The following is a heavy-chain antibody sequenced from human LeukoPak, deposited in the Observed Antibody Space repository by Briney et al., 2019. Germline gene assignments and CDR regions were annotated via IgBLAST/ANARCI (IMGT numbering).Heavy chain of an antibody. Sequence: GGSLRLSCAASGFTFSSYSMNWVRQAPGKGLEWVAVISPDGTNNYYADSVKGRFTISRDNSKNTLYLQVNSLRAEDTAVYYCARDRYSSGWYGDFDCWGQGTLVTVSS. V-gene: IGHV3-30*03. J-gene: IGHJ4*02. CDR1: GFTFSSYS. CDR2: ISPDGTNN. CDR3: ARDRYSSGWYGDFDC. D-gene: IGHD6-19*01.